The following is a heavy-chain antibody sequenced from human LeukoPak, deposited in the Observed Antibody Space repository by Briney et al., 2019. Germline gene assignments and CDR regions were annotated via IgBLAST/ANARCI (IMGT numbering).Heavy chain of an antibody. CDR2: INWNGGSR. CDR3: ARGPLQTIPTSKIVVYYYPFDY. V-gene: IGHV3-20*04. Sequence: GGSLRLSCAASGFTFDDYGTSWVRQAPGKGLEWVSGINWNGGSRGYADSVKGRFTISRDNAKNSLYLQMNSLRAEDTAFYYCARGPLQTIPTSKIVVYYYPFDYWGQGTLVTVSS. J-gene: IGHJ4*02. CDR1: GFTFDDYG. D-gene: IGHD3-22*01.